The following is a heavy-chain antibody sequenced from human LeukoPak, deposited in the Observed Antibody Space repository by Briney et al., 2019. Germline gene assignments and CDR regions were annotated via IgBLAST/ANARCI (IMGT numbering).Heavy chain of an antibody. V-gene: IGHV4-59*13. J-gene: IGHJ6*03. D-gene: IGHD1-20*01. CDR3: ARGSISGTRIYYYYYLDV. CDR1: GGSISSYY. CDR2: MYNSGSA. Sequence: SETLSLTCSVSGGSISSYYWSWIRQPPGKGLEWIGYMYNSGSANYNPSLKSRVTISLDTSKNQFSLKLTSVTAADTAVYFCARGSISGTRIYYYYYLDVWGKGTTVTISS.